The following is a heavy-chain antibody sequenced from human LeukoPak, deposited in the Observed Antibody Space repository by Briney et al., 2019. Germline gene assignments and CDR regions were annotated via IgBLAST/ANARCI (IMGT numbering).Heavy chain of an antibody. J-gene: IGHJ4*02. CDR2: IYYSGST. CDR3: ARGSFAQGVIPTDY. V-gene: IGHV4-59*08. CDR1: GGSISSYY. D-gene: IGHD3-10*01. Sequence: SETLSLTCTVSGGSISSYYWSWVRQPPGKGLEWIGYIYYSGSTNYNPSLKSRVTISVDTSKNQFSLKLSSVTAADTAVYYCARGSFAQGVIPTDYWGQGTLVTVSS.